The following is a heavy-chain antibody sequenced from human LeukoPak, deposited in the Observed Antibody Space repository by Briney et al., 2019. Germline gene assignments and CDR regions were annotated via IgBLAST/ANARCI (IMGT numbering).Heavy chain of an antibody. D-gene: IGHD2-15*01. Sequence: GGSLRLSCAASGFTFSNYSMNRLRQAPGQGLEWVSSISSSSSYIYYADSVKGRFTISRDNAKNSLYLQMNSLRAEDTAVYYCARDLVGYPDCWGQGTLVTVSS. V-gene: IGHV3-21*01. CDR1: GFTFSNYS. J-gene: IGHJ4*02. CDR2: ISSSSSYI. CDR3: ARDLVGYPDC.